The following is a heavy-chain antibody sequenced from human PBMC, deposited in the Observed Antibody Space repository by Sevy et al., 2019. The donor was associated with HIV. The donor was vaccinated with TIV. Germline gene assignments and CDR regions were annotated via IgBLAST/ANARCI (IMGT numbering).Heavy chain of an antibody. CDR2: INHSGST. J-gene: IGHJ6*02. D-gene: IGHD7-27*01. CDR1: GGSFSGYY. Sequence: SETLSLTCAVYGGSFSGYYWSWIRQPPGKGLEWIGEINHSGSTNYNPSLKSRVTKSVDTSKNQFSLKLSSVTAADTAVYYCARVRNWGYYYYGMDVWGQGTTVTVSS. CDR3: ARVRNWGYYYYGMDV. V-gene: IGHV4-34*01.